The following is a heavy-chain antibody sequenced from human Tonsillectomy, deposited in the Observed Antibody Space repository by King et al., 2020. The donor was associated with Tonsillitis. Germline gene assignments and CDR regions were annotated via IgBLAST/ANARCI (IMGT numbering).Heavy chain of an antibody. V-gene: IGHV3-21*01. J-gene: IGHJ5*02. CDR2: ISSTSSYI. CDR3: VPHYVFLTGFYPSWFDP. D-gene: IGHD3-9*01. Sequence: VQLVESGGSLVKPGGSLRLSCAASGFTFSSYSMNWVRQAPGKGLEWISSISSTSSYIYYADSVKGRFTISRDNAKNSLFLQMNSLRAEDTAVYFCVPHYVFLTGFYPSWFDPWGQGTLVTVSS. CDR1: GFTFSSYS.